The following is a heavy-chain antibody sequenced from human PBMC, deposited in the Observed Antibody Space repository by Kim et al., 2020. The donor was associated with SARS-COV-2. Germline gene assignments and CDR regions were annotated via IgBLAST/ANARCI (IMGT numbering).Heavy chain of an antibody. J-gene: IGHJ3*01. D-gene: IGHD6-13*01. CDR3: ARGGYSSSWSIGEAFDF. Sequence: GGSLRLSCAASGFTFSDFAFHWVRQAPGKGLEWVAVISDDANNKYDAESVKGRFTISRDNSKNTLYLQMNSLRAEDTAVYYCARGGYSSSWSIGEAFDFWGQGTMVHVSS. CDR2: ISDDANNK. CDR1: GFTFSDFA. V-gene: IGHV3-30*04.